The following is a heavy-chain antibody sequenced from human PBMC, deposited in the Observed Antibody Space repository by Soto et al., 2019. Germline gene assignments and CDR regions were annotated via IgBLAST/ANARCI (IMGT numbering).Heavy chain of an antibody. J-gene: IGHJ5*02. V-gene: IGHV4-34*01. Sequence: QVQLQQWGAGLLKPSETLSLTCAVYGGSFSGYYWSWIRQPPGQGLEWIGEINHSGSTNYNPSLKFRVTISVDTSKSQFSLKLSSVTAAYTAVYYCARGGIHYGSGSYYNWNWFDPLGQGTLVTVSS. CDR3: ARGGIHYGSGSYYNWNWFDP. D-gene: IGHD3-10*01. CDR1: GGSFSGYY. CDR2: INHSGST.